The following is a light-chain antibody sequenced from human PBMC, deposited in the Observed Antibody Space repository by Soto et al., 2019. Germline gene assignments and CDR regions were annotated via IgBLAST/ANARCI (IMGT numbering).Light chain of an antibody. J-gene: IGLJ2*01. Sequence: TQPPSASGSPGQSVTISCTGTSSDVGGYNYVSWYQQHPGKAPKVMIYEVSKRPSGVPDRFSGSKSGNTASLTVSGLQAEDEADYYCSSYAGSNNVVFGGGTKLTVL. CDR1: SSDVGGYNY. V-gene: IGLV2-8*01. CDR2: EVS. CDR3: SSYAGSNNVV.